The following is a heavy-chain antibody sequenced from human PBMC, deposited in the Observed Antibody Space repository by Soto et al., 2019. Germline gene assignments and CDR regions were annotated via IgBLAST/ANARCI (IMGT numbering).Heavy chain of an antibody. D-gene: IGHD2-2*01. CDR3: ARAIVVVPAAIKNAFDI. V-gene: IGHV6-1*01. Sequence: SQTLSLTCAISRDSVSSNSAAWNWIRQSPSRGLEWLGRTYYRSKWYNDYAVSVKSRITINPDTSKNQFSLQLNSVTPEDTAVYYCARAIVVVPAAIKNAFDIWGQGTMVTVSS. J-gene: IGHJ3*02. CDR2: TYYRSKWYN. CDR1: RDSVSSNSAA.